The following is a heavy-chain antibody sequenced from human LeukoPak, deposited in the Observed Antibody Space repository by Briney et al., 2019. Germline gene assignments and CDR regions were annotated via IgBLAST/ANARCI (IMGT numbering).Heavy chain of an antibody. V-gene: IGHV4-39*07. J-gene: IGHJ6*03. CDR2: IYYSGST. D-gene: IGHD1-26*01. CDR1: GGSISSSSYY. Sequence: SETLSLTCSVSGGSISSSSYYWGWIRQPPGKGLEGIGSIYYSGSTYYNPSLKRRVTISVDTSKNQFSLKLSSVTAADTAVYYCASRPLLRHYYYYMDVWGKGTTVTVSS. CDR3: ASRPLLRHYYYYMDV.